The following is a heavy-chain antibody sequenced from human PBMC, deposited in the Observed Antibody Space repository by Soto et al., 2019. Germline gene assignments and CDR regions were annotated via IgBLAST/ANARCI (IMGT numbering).Heavy chain of an antibody. CDR3: AAHPGGGGY. J-gene: IGHJ4*02. V-gene: IGHV3-53*01. D-gene: IGHD3-10*01. CDR1: GFTVSNNY. Sequence: EVQLVESGGGLIQPGGSLRLSCAVSGFTVSNNYMSWVRQAPGKGLEGVSVIYSGGYTAYGDSVKGRFTISRDNSKNTLFLKMKSRGADAAAVFFCAAHPGGGGYWGQGTLVTVSS. CDR2: IYSGGYT.